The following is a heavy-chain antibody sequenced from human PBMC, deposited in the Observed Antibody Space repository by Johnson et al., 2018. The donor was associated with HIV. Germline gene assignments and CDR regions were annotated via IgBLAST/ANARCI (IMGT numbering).Heavy chain of an antibody. CDR1: GFSFSGFA. Sequence: QVQLVESGGGLVQPGGSLRLSCAASGFSFSGFAMPWVRQAPGKGLDWMAVISFDGRNQQYAESVKGRFTISRDNSKNTLYLQMNSLRSEDTAVYYCARDRGSSSGASYIFDIWGQGTMVTVSS. CDR2: ISFDGRNQ. J-gene: IGHJ3*02. V-gene: IGHV3-30-3*01. D-gene: IGHD6-6*01. CDR3: ARDRGSSSGASYIFDI.